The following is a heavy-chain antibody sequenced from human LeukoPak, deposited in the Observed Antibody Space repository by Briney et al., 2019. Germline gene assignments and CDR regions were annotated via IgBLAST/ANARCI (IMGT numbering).Heavy chain of an antibody. CDR1: GGSFSGYY. D-gene: IGHD3-10*01. CDR2: INHSGST. J-gene: IGHJ4*02. Sequence: SETLSLTCAVSGGSFSGYYWSWIRQPPGKGLEWIGEINHSGSTNYNPSLKSRVTISIDTSKNQFSLKLSSVTAADTAVYYCARHGFRGVVYYFDYWGQGTRVSVSS. CDR3: ARHGFRGVVYYFDY. V-gene: IGHV4-34*01.